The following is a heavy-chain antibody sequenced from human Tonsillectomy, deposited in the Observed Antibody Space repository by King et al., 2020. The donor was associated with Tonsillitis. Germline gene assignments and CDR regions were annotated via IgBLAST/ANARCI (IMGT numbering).Heavy chain of an antibody. Sequence: QLQESGPGLVKPSETLSLTCTVSGGSISSSSYYWGWIRQPPGKGLEWIGSIYYSGSTYYNPSLKSRVTISVYTSKNQFSLKLSSLTAADTAVYYCASTNCSGGSCKWYFDLWGRGTLVTVSS. CDR1: GGSISSSSYY. CDR2: IYYSGST. D-gene: IGHD2-15*01. J-gene: IGHJ2*01. V-gene: IGHV4-39*01. CDR3: ASTNCSGGSCKWYFDL.